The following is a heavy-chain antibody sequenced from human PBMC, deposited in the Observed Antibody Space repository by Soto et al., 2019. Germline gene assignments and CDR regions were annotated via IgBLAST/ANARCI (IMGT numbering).Heavy chain of an antibody. D-gene: IGHD3-10*01. V-gene: IGHV1-2*02. CDR3: ARNMDYYYGPGSGNGHGV. CDR1: GYTFTAYY. CDR2: INPKFGDT. J-gene: IGHJ6*02. Sequence: QVQLVQSGAEVKEPGDSVRVSCEASGYTFTAYYIHWVRQVPGQGLEWMGWINPKFGDTTYAQDFQGKVTMTRDMSISTVYMDLSRLTSDDTAIYYCARNMDYYYGPGSGNGHGVWGQGTTVTFFS.